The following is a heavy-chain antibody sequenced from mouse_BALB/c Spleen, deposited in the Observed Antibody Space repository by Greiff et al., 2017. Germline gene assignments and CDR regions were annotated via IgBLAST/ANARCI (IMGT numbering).Heavy chain of an antibody. D-gene: IGHD2-4*01. CDR3: ARRDYYDYDGGEFDY. CDR1: GFTFSSYG. V-gene: IGHV5-6*02. J-gene: IGHJ2*01. Sequence: EVKLMESGGDLVKPGGSLKLSCAASGFTFSSYGMSWVRQTPDKRLEWVATISSGGSYTYYPDSVKGRFTISRDNAKNTLYLQMSSLKSEDTAMYYCARRDYYDYDGGEFDYWGQGTTLTVSS. CDR2: ISSGGSYT.